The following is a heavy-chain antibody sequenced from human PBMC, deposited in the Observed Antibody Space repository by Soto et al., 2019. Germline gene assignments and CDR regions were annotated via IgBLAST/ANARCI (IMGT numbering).Heavy chain of an antibody. J-gene: IGHJ4*02. CDR3: ARKGVAFDY. CDR2: ISTTSSSI. Sequence: EVQLVQSGGGLVQPGGSLRLSCAASGFTFSSYSMNWVRQAPGKGLEWISYISTTSSSIYYADSVKGRFTISRDNAKNSIFLQMNSLRDEDTAVYYCARKGVAFDYWGQGALVTVSS. D-gene: IGHD3-3*01. V-gene: IGHV3-48*02. CDR1: GFTFSSYS.